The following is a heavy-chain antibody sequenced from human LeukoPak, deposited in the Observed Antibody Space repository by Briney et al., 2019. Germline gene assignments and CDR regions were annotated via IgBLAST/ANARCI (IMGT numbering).Heavy chain of an antibody. CDR2: IKQDGSEK. J-gene: IGHJ6*02. D-gene: IGHD2-15*01. V-gene: IGHV3-7*01. CDR1: GFTFSSYW. Sequence: GGSLRLSCAASGFTFSSYWVSWVRQAPGKGLEWVANIKQDGSEKYYVDSVKGRFTISRDNAKNSLYLQMNSLRAEDTAVYYCASSPGLPYYYGMDVWGQGTTVTVSS. CDR3: ASSPGLPYYYGMDV.